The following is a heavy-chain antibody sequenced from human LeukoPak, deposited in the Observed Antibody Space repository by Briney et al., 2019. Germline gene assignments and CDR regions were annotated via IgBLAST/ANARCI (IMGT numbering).Heavy chain of an antibody. Sequence: GGSLRLSCAASGFTFGSYSMNWVRQAPGKGLEWVSAISSSGGSTYYADSVKGRFTISRDNSKNTLYLQMNSLRAEDTAVYYCAKVIRGYSYGPGRLPDYWGQGTLVTVSS. V-gene: IGHV3-23*01. D-gene: IGHD5-18*01. CDR3: AKVIRGYSYGPGRLPDY. CDR2: ISSSGGST. CDR1: GFTFGSYS. J-gene: IGHJ4*02.